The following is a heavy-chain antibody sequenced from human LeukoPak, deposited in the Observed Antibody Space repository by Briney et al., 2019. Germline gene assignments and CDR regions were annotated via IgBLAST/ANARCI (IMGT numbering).Heavy chain of an antibody. CDR1: GFTFSSYA. CDR2: ISGSGGST. J-gene: IGHJ4*02. CDR3: AKDLPHYYDSSGYTAHY. D-gene: IGHD3-22*01. V-gene: IGHV3-23*01. Sequence: GGSLRLSCAASGFTFSSYAMSWVRQAPGKGLEWVSAISGSGGSTYYADPVKGRFTISRDNSKNTLYLQMNSLRAEDTAVYYCAKDLPHYYDSSGYTAHYWGQGTLVTVSS.